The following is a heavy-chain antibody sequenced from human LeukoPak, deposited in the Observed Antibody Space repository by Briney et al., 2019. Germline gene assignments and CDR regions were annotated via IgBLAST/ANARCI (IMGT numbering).Heavy chain of an antibody. J-gene: IGHJ4*02. CDR1: GFTFTSYG. CDR3: ARDSARPVGATGPAFDY. V-gene: IGHV1-18*01. CDR2: ISAYNGNT. Sequence: GGSLRLSCAASGFTFTSYGISWVRQAPGQGLEWMGWISAYNGNTNYAQKLQGRVTMSTDTSTSTAYMELKSLRSDDTAVYYCARDSARPVGATGPAFDYWGRGTLVTVSS. D-gene: IGHD1-26*01.